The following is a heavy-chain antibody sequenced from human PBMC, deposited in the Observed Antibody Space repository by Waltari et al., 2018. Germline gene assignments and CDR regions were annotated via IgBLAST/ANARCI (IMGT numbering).Heavy chain of an antibody. CDR3: SSMDF. Sequence: EVQLVESGGSLVQRGGSLRLSGAAVGFTFSEFWMSVVRQAPGKGLEWGANIKQDGSDKYYVESVKGRFTISRDNANNLLFLKMNSLRVDDTALYYCSSMDFWGKGTTVIVSS. CDR2: IKQDGSDK. CDR1: GFTFSEFW. V-gene: IGHV3-7*01. J-gene: IGHJ6*03.